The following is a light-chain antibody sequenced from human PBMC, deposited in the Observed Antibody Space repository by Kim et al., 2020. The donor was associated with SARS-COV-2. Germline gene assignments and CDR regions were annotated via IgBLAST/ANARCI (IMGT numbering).Light chain of an antibody. J-gene: IGLJ3*02. CDR1: SLRRYY. CDR3: NSRDSSGNHWV. Sequence: GQTVRVTCQGDSLRRYYASWYQQKPGQAPVLVIYGKNNRPPGIPDRFSGSSSGNTASLTITGAQAEDEADYYCNSRDSSGNHWVFGGGTQLTVL. V-gene: IGLV3-19*01. CDR2: GKN.